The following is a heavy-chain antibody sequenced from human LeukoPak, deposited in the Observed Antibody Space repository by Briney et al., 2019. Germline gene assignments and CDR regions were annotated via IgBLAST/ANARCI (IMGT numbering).Heavy chain of an antibody. CDR3: ARLSLHCSGGSCYRGAFDS. V-gene: IGHV4-59*08. J-gene: IGHJ4*02. CDR2: VYYSGVT. CDR1: GGSTGSDY. Sequence: SETLSLTCTVSGGSTGSDYWSWIRQPPGKGLEWIAYVYYSGVTSYNPSLKSRVAISMDTSKNQFSLNLSSVTAADTAVYYCARLSLHCSGGSCYRGAFDSWGQGTLVTVSS. D-gene: IGHD2-15*01.